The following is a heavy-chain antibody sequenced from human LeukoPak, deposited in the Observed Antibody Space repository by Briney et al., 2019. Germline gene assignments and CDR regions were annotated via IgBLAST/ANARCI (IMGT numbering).Heavy chain of an antibody. J-gene: IGHJ6*02. CDR2: IKQDGSEK. Sequence: GGSLRLSCAASGFTFSSYWMSWVRQAPGKGLGWVANIKQDGSEKYYVDSVKGRFTISRDNAKNSLYLQMNSLRAEDTAVYYCARELRYFDWLLPHYYYYYGMDVWGQGTTVTVSS. V-gene: IGHV3-7*01. CDR1: GFTFSSYW. D-gene: IGHD3-9*01. CDR3: ARELRYFDWLLPHYYYYYGMDV.